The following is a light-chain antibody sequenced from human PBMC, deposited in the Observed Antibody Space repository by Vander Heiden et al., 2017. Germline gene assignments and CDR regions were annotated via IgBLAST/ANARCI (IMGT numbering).Light chain of an antibody. Sequence: QSALTQPASVSGSPGQSITISCTGTSSDVGGYNYVSWYQQHPGKAPKYMIYDVSNRPSGVSNRFSGSKSGNTASLTISGLQAEDEADDYCSSYTSSSSVVFGGGTKLT. CDR3: SSYTSSSSVV. J-gene: IGLJ2*01. CDR1: SSDVGGYNY. CDR2: DVS. V-gene: IGLV2-14*01.